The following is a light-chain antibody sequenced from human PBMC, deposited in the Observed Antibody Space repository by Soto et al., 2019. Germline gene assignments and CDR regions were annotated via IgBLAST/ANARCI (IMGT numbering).Light chain of an antibody. CDR3: MQATQSYT. V-gene: IGKV2-24*01. CDR1: QSLVHIDGNTY. Sequence: DIVLTQTRLSSPVTLGQPASISCRSSQSLVHIDGNTYFNWLQQRPGQPPRLLICKISNRFPGVPDRFSGSGAGTDFTLKISRVEAEDVEVYYCMQATQSYTFGQGTRLEIK. CDR2: KIS. J-gene: IGKJ2*01.